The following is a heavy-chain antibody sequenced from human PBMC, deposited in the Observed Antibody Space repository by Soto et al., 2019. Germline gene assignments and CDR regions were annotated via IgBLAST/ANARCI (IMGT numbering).Heavy chain of an antibody. J-gene: IGHJ4*02. CDR2: IIPIFGTA. Sequence: ASVKVSCKASGDTFSSYAISWVRQAPGQGLEWMGGIIPIFGTANYAQKFQGRVTITADKSTSTAYMELSSLRSEDTAVYYCATTNNLRYYDFWSGPLDYWGQGTLGTVAS. CDR1: GDTFSSYA. D-gene: IGHD3-3*01. CDR3: ATTNNLRYYDFWSGPLDY. V-gene: IGHV1-69*06.